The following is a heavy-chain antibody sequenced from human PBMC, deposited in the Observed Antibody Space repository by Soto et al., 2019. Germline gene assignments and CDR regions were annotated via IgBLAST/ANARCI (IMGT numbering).Heavy chain of an antibody. Sequence: GGSLRLSCAASGFTLSSYAIHWVRQAPGKGLEWVAVISYDGSNKYYADSVKGRFTISRDNSKNTLYLQMNSLRAEDTAVYYCARADIVAAYSSGWYGWYYFDFWGQGTLVTVSS. CDR2: ISYDGSNK. V-gene: IGHV3-30-3*01. D-gene: IGHD6-19*01. CDR3: ARADIVAAYSSGWYGWYYFDF. J-gene: IGHJ4*02. CDR1: GFTLSSYA.